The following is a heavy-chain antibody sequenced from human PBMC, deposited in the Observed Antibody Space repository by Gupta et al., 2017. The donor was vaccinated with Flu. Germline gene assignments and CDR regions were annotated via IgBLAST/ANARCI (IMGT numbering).Heavy chain of an antibody. CDR2: ISGSGGST. CDR3: AKVVIVVPAAKWFDP. Sequence: APGRGLEWVSAISGSGGSTYYADSVKGRFTISRDNSKNTLYLQMNSLRAEDTAVYYCAKVVIVVPAAKWFDPWGQGTLVTVSS. V-gene: IGHV3-23*01. J-gene: IGHJ5*02. D-gene: IGHD2-2*01.